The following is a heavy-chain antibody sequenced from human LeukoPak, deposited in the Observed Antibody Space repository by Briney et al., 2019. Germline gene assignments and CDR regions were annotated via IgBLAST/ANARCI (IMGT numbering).Heavy chain of an antibody. CDR2: INPNSGGT. J-gene: IGHJ4*02. V-gene: IGHV1-2*06. CDR1: GYTFTGYY. CDR3: ARDCSSTSCYEPDY. D-gene: IGHD2-2*01. Sequence: ASVKVSCKASGYTFTGYYMHWVRQAPGQGLEWMGRINPNSGGTNYAQKFQGRVTMTRDTSISTAYMELSRLRSDDTAVYYCARDCSSTSCYEPDYWGQGTLVTVSS.